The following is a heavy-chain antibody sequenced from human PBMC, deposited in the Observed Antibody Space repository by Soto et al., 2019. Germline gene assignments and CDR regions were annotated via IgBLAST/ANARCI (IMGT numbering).Heavy chain of an antibody. V-gene: IGHV4-34*01. J-gene: IGHJ4*02. CDR2: INHSGST. CDR3: ARCCFRGRSNYLIDY. Sequence: SETLSLTCAVYGGSFSGYYWSWIRQPPGKGLEWIGEINHSGSTNYNPSLKSRVTISVDTSKNQFSLKLSSVTAADTAVYYCARCCFRGRSNYLIDYWGQATLVTVSS. D-gene: IGHD2-21*01. CDR1: GGSFSGYY.